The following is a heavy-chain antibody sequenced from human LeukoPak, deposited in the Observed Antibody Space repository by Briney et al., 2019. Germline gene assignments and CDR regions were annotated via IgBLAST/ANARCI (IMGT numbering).Heavy chain of an antibody. D-gene: IGHD6-19*01. V-gene: IGHV3-21*01. CDR3: ARVGAVADSFDY. Sequence: GGSLRLSCAASGFTFSSYSMNWVRQAPGKGLEWVSSISSSSSYIYYADSVKGRFTISRDNAKNSPYLQMNSLRAEDTAVYYCARVGAVADSFDYWGQGTLVTVSS. J-gene: IGHJ4*02. CDR1: GFTFSSYS. CDR2: ISSSSSYI.